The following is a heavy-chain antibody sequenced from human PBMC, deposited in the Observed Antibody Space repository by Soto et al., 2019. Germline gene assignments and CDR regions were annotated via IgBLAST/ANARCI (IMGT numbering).Heavy chain of an antibody. Sequence: SVKVSCKTSGLSFSSSAMQWVRQAPGQRLEWIGWIVVGTNNTHYAQNLQERVTITRDMSTSSVYMELSSLRPEDTALYYCAKESYNRRTDFDYWGQGTLVTSPQ. CDR1: GLSFSSSA. V-gene: IGHV1-58*02. CDR2: IVVGTNNT. CDR3: AKESYNRRTDFDY. D-gene: IGHD3-10*01. J-gene: IGHJ4*02.